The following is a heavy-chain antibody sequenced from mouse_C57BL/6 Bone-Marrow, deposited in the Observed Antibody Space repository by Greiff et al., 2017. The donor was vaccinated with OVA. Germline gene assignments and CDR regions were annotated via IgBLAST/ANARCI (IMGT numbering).Heavy chain of an antibody. V-gene: IGHV1-39*01. D-gene: IGHD1-1*01. CDR3: ARDITTVVARYAMDY. Sequence: VHVKQSGPELVKPGASVKISCKASGYSFTDYNMNWVKQSNGKSLEWIGVINPNYGTTSYNQKFKGKATLTVDQSSSTAYMQLNSLTSEDAAVYYCARDITTVVARYAMDYWGQGTSVTVSS. CDR1: GYSFTDYN. J-gene: IGHJ4*01. CDR2: INPNYGTT.